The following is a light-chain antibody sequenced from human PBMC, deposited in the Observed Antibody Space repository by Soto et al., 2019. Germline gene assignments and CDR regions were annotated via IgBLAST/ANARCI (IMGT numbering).Light chain of an antibody. CDR1: SSNIGAGYD. CDR2: GNS. V-gene: IGLV1-40*01. J-gene: IGLJ1*01. CDR3: QSYDSSLSGYV. Sequence: LTQPPSVYRAAGQGLTISCTKSSSNIGAGYDVHWYQQLPGTAPKLLIYGNSNRPSGVPDRFSGSKSGTSASLAITGLQAEDEADYYCQSYDSSLSGYVFGTWTKVTVL.